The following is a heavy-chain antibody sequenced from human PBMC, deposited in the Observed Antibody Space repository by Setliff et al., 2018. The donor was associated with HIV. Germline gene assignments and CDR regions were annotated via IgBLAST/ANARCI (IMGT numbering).Heavy chain of an antibody. D-gene: IGHD3-22*01. V-gene: IGHV3-15*01. CDR2: IKSKSDDGTA. CDR3: AFYDSSGYYYSDN. J-gene: IGHJ4*02. CDR1: GFIFRNAW. Sequence: PGESLKISCTASGFIFRNAWMTWVRQAPGKGLGWVGRIKSKSDDGTADHAAAVKDRFTMSRDDSKDTLYLLMNSLKTEDTAVYFCAFYDSSGYYYSDNWGQGTLVTVS.